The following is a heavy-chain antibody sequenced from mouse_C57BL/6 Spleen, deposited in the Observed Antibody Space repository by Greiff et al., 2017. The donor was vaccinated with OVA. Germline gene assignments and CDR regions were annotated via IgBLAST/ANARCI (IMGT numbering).Heavy chain of an antibody. CDR3: ARDGNYGAWFAD. V-gene: IGHV1-80*01. J-gene: IGHJ3*01. CDR2: IYPGDGDT. CDR1: GYAFSSYW. D-gene: IGHD2-1*01. Sequence: VQLQQSGAELVKPGASVKISCKASGYAFSSYWMNWVKQRPGKGLEWIGQIYPGDGDTNYNGKFKGKATLTADKSSSTAYMQLSSLTSEDSAVYFCARDGNYGAWFADWGQGTLVTVSA.